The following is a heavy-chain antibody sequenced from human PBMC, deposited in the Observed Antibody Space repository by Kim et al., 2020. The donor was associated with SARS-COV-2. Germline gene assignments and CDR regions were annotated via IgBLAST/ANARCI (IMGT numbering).Heavy chain of an antibody. J-gene: IGHJ6*02. CDR2: INQHGSEK. Sequence: GWSLRLSCAASGFSFSNHWMTWVRQAPGRGPEWVANINQHGSEKYYVASVGGRFTISRDDAKNSLYLQMNSLRAEDTAIYYCARNNAMDVWGQGTTVTVSS. CDR1: GFSFSNHW. V-gene: IGHV3-7*03. CDR3: ARNNAMDV.